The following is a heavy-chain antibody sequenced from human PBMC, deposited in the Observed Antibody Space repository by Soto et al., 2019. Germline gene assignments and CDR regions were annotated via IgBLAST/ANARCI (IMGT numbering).Heavy chain of an antibody. D-gene: IGHD3-22*01. CDR1: GGSISSGGYY. V-gene: IGHV4-31*03. CDR2: IYYSGST. Sequence: SETLSLTCTVSGGSISSGGYYWSWIRQHPGKGLEWIGYIYYSGSTYYNPSLKSRVTISVDTSKNQFSLKLSSVTAADTAVYYCARSVRLFSENDPWGQGTLVTVSS. CDR3: ARSVRLFSENDP. J-gene: IGHJ5*02.